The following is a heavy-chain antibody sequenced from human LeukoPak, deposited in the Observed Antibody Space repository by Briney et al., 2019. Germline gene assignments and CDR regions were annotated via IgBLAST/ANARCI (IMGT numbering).Heavy chain of an antibody. D-gene: IGHD3-3*01. CDR1: GYTFTSYD. V-gene: IGHV1-18*01. J-gene: IGHJ6*03. CDR3: ARDGYDFWSGYYRYYYYYMDV. Sequence: GASVKVSCKASGYTFTSYDISWVRQAPGQGLEWMGWISAYNGNTNYAQKLQGRVTMTTDTSTSTAYMELRSLRSDDTAVYYCARDGYDFWSGYYRYYYYYMDVWGKGTTVTVSS. CDR2: ISAYNGNT.